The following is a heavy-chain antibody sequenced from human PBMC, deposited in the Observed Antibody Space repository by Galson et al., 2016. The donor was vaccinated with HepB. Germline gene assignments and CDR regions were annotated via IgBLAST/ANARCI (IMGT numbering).Heavy chain of an antibody. V-gene: IGHV3-66*01. CDR1: GLTINGNY. D-gene: IGHD3-3*01. CDR3: ATVLRGRDAFDI. J-gene: IGHJ3*02. Sequence: SLRLSCAASGLTINGNYVNWVRQAPGKGLEWVSLIYSGGSTYYADSVKGRFSISRDDSKNTVYLQMSSLRDEDTSVYYCATVLRGRDAFDIWGQGTMVTVSS. CDR2: IYSGGST.